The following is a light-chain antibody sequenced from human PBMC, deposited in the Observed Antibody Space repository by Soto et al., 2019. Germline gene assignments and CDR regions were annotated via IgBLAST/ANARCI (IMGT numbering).Light chain of an antibody. CDR2: GAS. CDR3: QHYNSYSEA. CDR1: QSVRSY. Sequence: EIVLTQSPATLSLSPGQISTLPCRASQSVRSYLAWYQQKTGQAPRLLIYGASNRATGIPERLSGSGYGTDLTITISSMQHDDFETYYCQHYNSYSEAFGQGTKVDIK. J-gene: IGKJ1*01. V-gene: IGKV3-11*01.